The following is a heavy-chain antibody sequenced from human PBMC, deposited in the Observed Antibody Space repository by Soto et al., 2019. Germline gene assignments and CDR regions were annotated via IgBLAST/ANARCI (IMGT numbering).Heavy chain of an antibody. CDR2: INPNSGGK. CDR1: GYTFTGYY. Sequence: ASVKVSCKASGYTFTGYYMHWVRQDPGQRGEGMGWINPNSGGKNYEEKFQGWGTMTRETTINTAYMELRRMRTDDTAVDYCGRVPHDSNGYPIHAFDIRGQGTIVTVSS. J-gene: IGHJ3*02. CDR3: GRVPHDSNGYPIHAFDI. D-gene: IGHD3-22*01. V-gene: IGHV1-2*04.